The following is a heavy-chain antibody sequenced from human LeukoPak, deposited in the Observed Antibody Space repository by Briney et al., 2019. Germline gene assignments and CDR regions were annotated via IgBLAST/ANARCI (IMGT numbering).Heavy chain of an antibody. CDR2: ISAYNCKT. J-gene: IGHJ4*02. CDR3: ARMGIVGATDFDY. CDR1: GYTFTSYG. V-gene: IGHV1-18*01. D-gene: IGHD1-26*01. Sequence: ASVNVSCMASGYTFTSYGISWVRQAPGQGLDGMGWISAYNCKTNYAQKLQGRVTMTTDTSTSTAYMELRSLRSDDTDVYYCARMGIVGATDFDYWGQGTLVTVSS.